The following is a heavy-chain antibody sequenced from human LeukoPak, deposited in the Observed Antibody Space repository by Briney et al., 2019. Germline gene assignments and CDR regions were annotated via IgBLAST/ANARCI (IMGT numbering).Heavy chain of an antibody. V-gene: IGHV1-46*01. Sequence: ASVRVSCKASGYTFTIYYMHWVRQAPGQGREWMGIINPSGGSTSYPQKFQGRVTMTRDTSTSTVYMELSSLRSEDTAVYYCAILPSYGSGSYSLFDYWGQGTLVTVSS. D-gene: IGHD3-10*01. J-gene: IGHJ4*02. CDR1: GYTFTIYY. CDR2: INPSGGST. CDR3: AILPSYGSGSYSLFDY.